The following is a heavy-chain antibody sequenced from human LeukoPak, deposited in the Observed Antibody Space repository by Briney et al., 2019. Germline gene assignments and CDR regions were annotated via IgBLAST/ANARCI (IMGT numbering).Heavy chain of an antibody. CDR1: GYTFTSYG. J-gene: IGHJ4*02. CDR2: ISAYNGNT. CDR3: ARDPRFYDSSGNTAQY. V-gene: IGHV1-18*01. D-gene: IGHD3-22*01. Sequence: ASVKVSCKASGYTFTSYGISWVRQAPGQGLEWMGWISAYNGNTNYAQKLQGRATMTTDTSTSTAYMELRSLRSDDTAVYYCARDPRFYDSSGNTAQYWGQGTLVTVSS.